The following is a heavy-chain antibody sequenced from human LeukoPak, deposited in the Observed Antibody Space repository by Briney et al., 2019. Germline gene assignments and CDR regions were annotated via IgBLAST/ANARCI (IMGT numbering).Heavy chain of an antibody. CDR2: ISYIGST. Sequence: PSETLSLTCTVSGGSISSHYWSWIRQPPGKGLEWIGYISYIGSTNYNPSLKSRVTISVDTSENQFSLKLSSVTAADAAVYFCARDPTTVTKGLDIWGQGTMVTVSS. CDR3: ARDPTTVTKGLDI. J-gene: IGHJ3*02. CDR1: GGSISSHY. D-gene: IGHD4-17*01. V-gene: IGHV4-59*11.